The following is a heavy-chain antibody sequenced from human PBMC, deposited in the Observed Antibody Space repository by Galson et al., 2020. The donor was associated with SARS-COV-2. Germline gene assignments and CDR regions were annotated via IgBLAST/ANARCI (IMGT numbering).Heavy chain of an antibody. D-gene: IGHD2-21*01. CDR1: AGSINTRNYF. V-gene: IGHV4-39*01. CDR2: INYSGST. CDR3: ARHTVIGGDCFDY. Sequence: SETLSLTCTVSAGSINTRNYFGGWIRQPPGKGLEWIGSINYSGSTHYNPSLKSRVTISVDTSENQFSLMLRSVTAADTAVYYCARHTVIGGDCFDYWGQGNPVTVSS. J-gene: IGHJ4*02.